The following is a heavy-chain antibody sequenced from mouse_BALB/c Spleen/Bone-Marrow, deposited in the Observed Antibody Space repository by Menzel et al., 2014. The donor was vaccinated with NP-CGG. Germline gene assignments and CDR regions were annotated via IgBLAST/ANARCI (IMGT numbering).Heavy chain of an antibody. J-gene: IGHJ4*01. Sequence: QVQLQQSGAELAKPGASVKMSCKASGYTFTSYWMHWVKQRPGQGLEWIGYINPSTGYTEYNQKFKDKATLTADKSSSTAYMQLSSLTSEDSAVHYCASPYGNYDAMDYWGQGTSVTVSS. CDR3: ASPYGNYDAMDY. CDR2: INPSTGYT. V-gene: IGHV1-7*01. D-gene: IGHD2-1*01. CDR1: GYTFTSYW.